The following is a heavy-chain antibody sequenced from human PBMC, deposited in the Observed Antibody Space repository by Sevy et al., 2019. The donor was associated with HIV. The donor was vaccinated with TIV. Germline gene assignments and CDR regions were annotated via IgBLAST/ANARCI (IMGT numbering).Heavy chain of an antibody. V-gene: IGHV4-31*03. CDR3: ARNQVWLDMIVVYRSNQSHAFDI. D-gene: IGHD3-22*01. CDR2: IYYSGST. J-gene: IGHJ3*02. CDR1: GGSISSGGYY. Sequence: SETLSLTCTVSGGSISSGGYYWSWIRQHPGKGLEWIGYIYYSGSTYYNPSLKSRVTISVDTSKNQFSLKLSCVTAADTAVYYCARNQVWLDMIVVYRSNQSHAFDIWGQGTMVTVSS.